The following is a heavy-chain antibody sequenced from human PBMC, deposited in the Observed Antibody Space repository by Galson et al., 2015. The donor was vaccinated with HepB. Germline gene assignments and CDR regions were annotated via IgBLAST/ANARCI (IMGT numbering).Heavy chain of an antibody. CDR1: GFTFSSYW. V-gene: IGHV3-7*03. D-gene: IGHD1-1*01. CDR3: ATWSRVQFFDY. CDR2: IKQDGSEK. J-gene: IGHJ4*02. Sequence: SLRLSCAASGFTFSSYWMSWVRQAPGKGLEWVANIKQDGSEKYYVDSVKGRFTISRDNAKNSLYLQMNSLRAEDTAVYYCATWSRVQFFDYWGQGTLVTVSS.